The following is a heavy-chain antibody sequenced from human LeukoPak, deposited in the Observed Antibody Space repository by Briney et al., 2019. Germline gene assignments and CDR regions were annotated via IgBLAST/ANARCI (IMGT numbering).Heavy chain of an antibody. Sequence: SMKVSCKASGGTFSSYAISWVRQAPGQGLEWMGRIIPILGIANYAQKFQGRVTITADKSTSTAYMELSSLRSEDTAVYYCARGRLQYCSSTSCYGSPMEQWGQGTLVTVSS. J-gene: IGHJ4*02. D-gene: IGHD2-2*01. CDR1: GGTFSSYA. CDR2: IIPILGIA. CDR3: ARGRLQYCSSTSCYGSPMEQ. V-gene: IGHV1-69*04.